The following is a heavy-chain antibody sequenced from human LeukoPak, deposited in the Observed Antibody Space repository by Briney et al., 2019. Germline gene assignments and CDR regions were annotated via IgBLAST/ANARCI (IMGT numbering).Heavy chain of an antibody. D-gene: IGHD3-3*01. Sequence: SGPTLVKPTQTLTLTCTFSGFSLSTSGVGVGWIRQPPGKALEWLALIYWDDDKRYSPSLKSRLTITKDTSKNQVVLTMTDMDPVDTATYYCAHVKDYDFWSGYHYAEYFQHWGQGTLVTVSS. J-gene: IGHJ1*01. V-gene: IGHV2-5*02. CDR2: IYWDDDK. CDR3: AHVKDYDFWSGYHYAEYFQH. CDR1: GFSLSTSGVG.